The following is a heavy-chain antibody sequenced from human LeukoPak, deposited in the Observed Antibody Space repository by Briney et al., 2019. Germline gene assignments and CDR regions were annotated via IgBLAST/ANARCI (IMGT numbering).Heavy chain of an antibody. CDR3: AREPTAMIL. D-gene: IGHD5-18*01. CDR1: GFTFSSYS. J-gene: IGHJ4*02. V-gene: IGHV3-21*01. Sequence: SGGSLRLSCAASGFTFSSYSMNWVRQTPGKGLEWVSSISSRSTYIYYADSVKGRFTISRDNAKNSLYLQMNSLRAEDTAVYYCAREPTAMILWGQGTLVTVSS. CDR2: ISSRSTYI.